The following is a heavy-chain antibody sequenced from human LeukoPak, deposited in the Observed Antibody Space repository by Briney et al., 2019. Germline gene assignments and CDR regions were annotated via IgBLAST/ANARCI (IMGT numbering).Heavy chain of an antibody. CDR1: GGSISSYY. CDR3: ARSAGSSSWYDGFDP. D-gene: IGHD6-13*01. CDR2: IYYTGST. Sequence: SETLSLTCTVSGGSISSYYWSWIRQPPGKGLEWIGYIYYTGSTNYNPSLKGRVTISVDTSKNQFSLKLNSVTAADTAVYYCARSAGSSSWYDGFDPWGQGTLVTVSS. V-gene: IGHV4-59*01. J-gene: IGHJ5*02.